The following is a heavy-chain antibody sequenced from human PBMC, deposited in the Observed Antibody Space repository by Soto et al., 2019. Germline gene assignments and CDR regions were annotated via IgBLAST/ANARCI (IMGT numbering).Heavy chain of an antibody. V-gene: IGHV3-21*01. Sequence: LRLSCAASGFTFSSYTMSWVRQAPGKGLEWVSSISSSSAYIYYADSLKGRFTISRDNAKNSLYLQVNSLRAEDTAVYYCARGAVAGAGIPTYYFDYWGQGTLVTVSS. D-gene: IGHD6-13*01. J-gene: IGHJ4*02. CDR1: GFTFSSYT. CDR3: ARGAVAGAGIPTYYFDY. CDR2: ISSSSAYI.